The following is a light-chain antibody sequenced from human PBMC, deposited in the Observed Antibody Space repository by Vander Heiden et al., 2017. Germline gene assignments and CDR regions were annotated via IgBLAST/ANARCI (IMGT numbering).Light chain of an antibody. CDR3: CSYASSTSQV. J-gene: IGLJ3*02. V-gene: IGLV2-23*02. Sequence: QSALTQPASVSGSPGQSITISCTGTSSDIGSYTLVSWYRQLPGKAPKLMIYEVNKRPSGVSDRFSGSRTGNTASLTISGLQAEDEADYYCCSYASSTSQVFGGGTKVTGL. CDR1: SSDIGSYTL. CDR2: EVN.